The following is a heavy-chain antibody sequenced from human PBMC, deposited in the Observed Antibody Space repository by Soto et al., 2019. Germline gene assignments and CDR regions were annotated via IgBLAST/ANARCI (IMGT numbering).Heavy chain of an antibody. V-gene: IGHV1-2*04. CDR1: GYTFTGYY. D-gene: IGHD3-3*01. CDR2: INPNSGGT. CDR3: ARGSGGHYDFWSGYYTRYYFDY. Sequence: QVQLVQSGAEVKKPGASVKVSCKASGYTFTGYYMHWVRQAPGQGLEWMGWINPNSGGTNYAQTFQGWVTMTRDTSISTAYMELSRLRSDDTAVYYCARGSGGHYDFWSGYYTRYYFDYWGQGTLVTVSS. J-gene: IGHJ4*02.